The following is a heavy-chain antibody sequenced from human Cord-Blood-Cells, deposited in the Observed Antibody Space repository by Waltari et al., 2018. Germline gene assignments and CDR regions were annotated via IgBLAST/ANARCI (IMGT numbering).Heavy chain of an antibody. Sequence: QVQLQQWGAGLLKPSETLSLTCAVYGGSFSGYYWSWFRQPPGKGLEWIGEINHSGSTNYNPSLKSRVTISVDTSKNQFSLKLSSVTAADTAVYYCARGSLGYFDLWGRGTLVTVSS. V-gene: IGHV4-34*01. J-gene: IGHJ2*01. CDR2: INHSGST. CDR3: ARGSLGYFDL. CDR1: GGSFSGYY. D-gene: IGHD3-16*01.